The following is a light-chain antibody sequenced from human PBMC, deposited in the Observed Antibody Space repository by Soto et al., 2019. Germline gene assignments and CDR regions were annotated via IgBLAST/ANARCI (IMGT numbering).Light chain of an antibody. J-gene: IGKJ1*01. CDR3: HQTYSTPQT. CDR1: QSISTW. V-gene: IGKV1-39*01. CDR2: SAS. Sequence: DIQMTQSPSTLAAFVGDRVTITCRASQSISTWLAWYQQKVGKAPKLLIYSASTLQSGVPSRFSGSGSGTDFTLTITSLQPEDFGTYYCHQTYSTPQTFGQGTKVDI.